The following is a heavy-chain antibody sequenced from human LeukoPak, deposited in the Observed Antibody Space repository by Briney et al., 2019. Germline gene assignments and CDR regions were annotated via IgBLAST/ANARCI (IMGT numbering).Heavy chain of an antibody. CDR3: ARGDLKSDWFDP. V-gene: IGHV4-61*02. CDR1: GGSIGSGSYY. CDR2: FYNSGRT. Sequence: SETLPLTXTVSGGSIGSGSYYWNWIGQPAGKGLQWIGRFYNSGRTNFNPSLKSRVTISADTSKNQFSLKVRSVTAADTAVYYCARGDLKSDWFDPWGQGTLVTVSS. J-gene: IGHJ5*02. D-gene: IGHD3-3*01.